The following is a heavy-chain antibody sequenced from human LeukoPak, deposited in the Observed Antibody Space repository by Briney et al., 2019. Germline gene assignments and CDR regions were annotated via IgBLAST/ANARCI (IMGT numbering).Heavy chain of an antibody. CDR2: INYSGTGT. CDR1: GFSFSTYD. J-gene: IGHJ4*02. V-gene: IGHV3-23*01. Sequence: GGSLRLSCAASGFSFSTYDMTWVRQAPGKGLDWVSSINYSGTGTYYANSVKGRFTISRDNAKNSLYLQMNSLRAEDTAVYYCATASARTSGYWGQGTPVTISS. D-gene: IGHD3-10*01. CDR3: ATASARTSGY.